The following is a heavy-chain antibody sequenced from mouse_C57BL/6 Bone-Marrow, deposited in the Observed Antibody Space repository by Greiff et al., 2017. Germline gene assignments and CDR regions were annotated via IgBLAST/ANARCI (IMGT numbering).Heavy chain of an antibody. CDR2: IHPNSGST. J-gene: IGHJ3*01. Sequence: VQLQQPGAELVKPGASVKLSCKASGYTFTSYWMHWVKQRPGQGLEWIGMIHPNSGSTNYNEKFKSKATLTVDKSSSTAYMQPSSLTSEDSAVYYCARDDYYGSSCFAYWGQGTLVTVSA. D-gene: IGHD1-1*01. V-gene: IGHV1-64*01. CDR3: ARDDYYGSSCFAY. CDR1: GYTFTSYW.